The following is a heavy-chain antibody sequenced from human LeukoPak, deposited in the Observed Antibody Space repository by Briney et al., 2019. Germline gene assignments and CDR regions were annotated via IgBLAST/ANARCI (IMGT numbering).Heavy chain of an antibody. CDR1: GYTFTSYA. Sequence: ASLKVSRKASGYTFTSYAINWVRQAPGQGLEWMGWINTNTGNPTYAQGFTGRFVFSLDTSVSTAYLQISSLKAEDTAVYYCARGSVGAPIPKDYWGQGTLVTVSS. CDR2: INTNTGNP. D-gene: IGHD5-12*01. J-gene: IGHJ4*02. V-gene: IGHV7-4-1*02. CDR3: ARGSVGAPIPKDY.